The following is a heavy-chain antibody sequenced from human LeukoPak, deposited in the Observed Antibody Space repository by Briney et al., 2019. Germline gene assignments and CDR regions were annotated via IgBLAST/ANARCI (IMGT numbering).Heavy chain of an antibody. J-gene: IGHJ4*02. CDR2: SNPNSGGT. CDR3: ASLSDFDY. D-gene: IGHD3-16*01. V-gene: IGHV1-2*02. CDR1: VYTFTGYY. Sequence: ASVKVSCKASVYTFTGYYMHWVRQAPGQGLEWMGWSNPNSGGTNYEKKFQGRVTMTKDTSISTAYMELSRLRSDDTAVYYWASLSDFDYWGQGTLVTVSS.